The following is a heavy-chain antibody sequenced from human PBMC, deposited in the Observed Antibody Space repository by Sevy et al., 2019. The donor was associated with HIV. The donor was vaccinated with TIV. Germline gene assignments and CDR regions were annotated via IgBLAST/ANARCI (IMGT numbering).Heavy chain of an antibody. CDR3: AREEDYDYVWGSYRRGGAFDI. Sequence: GGSLRLSCAASGFTFSLFAMTWVRQAPGKGLEWVSAISGASTYYADSVKGRFTISRDNSKNSLYLQMNSLRAEDTAVYYCAREEDYDYVWGSYRRGGAFDIWGQGTMVTVSS. V-gene: IGHV3-23*01. CDR1: GFTFSLFA. J-gene: IGHJ3*02. CDR2: ISGAST. D-gene: IGHD3-16*02.